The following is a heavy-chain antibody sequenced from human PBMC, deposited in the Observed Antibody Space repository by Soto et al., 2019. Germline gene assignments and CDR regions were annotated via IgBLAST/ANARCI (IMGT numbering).Heavy chain of an antibody. V-gene: IGHV1-18*01. D-gene: IGHD6-19*01. CDR2: ISAYNGNT. CDR1: GYTFTSYG. Sequence: ASVKVSCKASGYTFTSYGISWVRQAPGQGLEWMGWISAYNGNTNYAQKLQGRVTMTTDTSTSTAYMELRSLRSDDTAVCYCAYSSGSDDAFDIWGQGTMVTVSS. CDR3: AYSSGSDDAFDI. J-gene: IGHJ3*02.